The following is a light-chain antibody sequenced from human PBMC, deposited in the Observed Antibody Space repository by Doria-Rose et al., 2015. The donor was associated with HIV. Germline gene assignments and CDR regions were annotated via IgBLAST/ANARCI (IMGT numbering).Light chain of an antibody. Sequence: QPGLTQPPSVSGAPGQRVAISCTGRSSNIGAGFDVNWYQQFPGTAPQLLIHGNTNRPSGVPDRFSGSKSGTSASLAISGLRAEDEADYYCQSYDSRLSVYVFGTGTKVTVL. V-gene: IGLV1-40*01. J-gene: IGLJ1*01. CDR1: SSNIGAGFD. CDR3: QSYDSRLSVYV. CDR2: GNT.